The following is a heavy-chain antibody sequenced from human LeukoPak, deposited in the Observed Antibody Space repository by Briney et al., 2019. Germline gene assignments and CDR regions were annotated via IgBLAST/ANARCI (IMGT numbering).Heavy chain of an antibody. CDR2: ISCNSSSI. Sequence: QPSRSLRLSCAASGFTFEDYAMHGVRQAPGKGLEWVSGISCNSSSIGYADSVKGRFTISRDNANNSLYLQMNSLRCEDTALYYCAKDWQRYSSGWYYYYFDYWGQGTLVTVSS. J-gene: IGHJ4*02. CDR1: GFTFEDYA. CDR3: AKDWQRYSSGWYYYYFDY. D-gene: IGHD6-19*01. V-gene: IGHV3-9*01.